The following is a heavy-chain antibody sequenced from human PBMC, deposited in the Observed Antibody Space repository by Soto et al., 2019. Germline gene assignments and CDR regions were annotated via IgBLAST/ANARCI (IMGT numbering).Heavy chain of an antibody. CDR3: ARDLTGYSSGWTAFDI. CDR1: GFTFSSYG. J-gene: IGHJ3*02. Sequence: QVQLVESGGGVVQPGRSLRLSCAASGFTFSSYGMHWVRQAPGKGLEWVAVIWYDGSNKYYADSVKGRFTISRDNSKNTLYLQMNSLRAEDTAVYYCARDLTGYSSGWTAFDIWGQGTMVTVSS. CDR2: IWYDGSNK. V-gene: IGHV3-33*01. D-gene: IGHD6-19*01.